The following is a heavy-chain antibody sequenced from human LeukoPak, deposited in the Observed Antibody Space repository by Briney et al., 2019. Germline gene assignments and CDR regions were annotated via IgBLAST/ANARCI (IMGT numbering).Heavy chain of an antibody. D-gene: IGHD3-16*01. CDR2: ISSSGSTI. Sequence: PGGSLRLSCAASGFTFSSYEMNWVRQAPGKGLEWVSYISSSGSTIYYADSVKGRFTISRDNAKNTLYLQMNSLRAEDTSVYYCVRGSPAAWGYWGQGTLVTVSS. CDR3: VRGSPAAWGY. J-gene: IGHJ4*02. V-gene: IGHV3-48*03. CDR1: GFTFSSYE.